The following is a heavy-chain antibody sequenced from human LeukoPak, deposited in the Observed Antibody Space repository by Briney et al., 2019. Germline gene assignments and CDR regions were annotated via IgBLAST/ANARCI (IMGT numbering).Heavy chain of an antibody. CDR2: ISSSSSTI. D-gene: IGHD1-1*01. V-gene: IGHV3-48*01. J-gene: IGHJ6*02. CDR3: ARDSGRYGMDV. CDR1: GFTFSSYS. Sequence: GGSLRLSCAASGFTFSSYSMNWVRQAPGKGLEWVSYISSSSSTIYYADSVKGRFTISRDNAKNSLYLQMNSLRAEDTAVYYCARDSGRYGMDVWGQGTTVTVSS.